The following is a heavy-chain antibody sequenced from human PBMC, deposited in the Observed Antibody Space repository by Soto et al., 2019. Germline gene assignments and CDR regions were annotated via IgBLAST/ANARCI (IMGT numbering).Heavy chain of an antibody. Sequence: EVQLLESGGGLVQPGGSLRLSCAASGFTFSSYAMSWVRQAPGKGLEWVSAISGSGGSTYYADSVKGRFTISRDNSKNTLYLQMNSLRAEDTAVYYCARPYCSGGSCYSTYYYYGMDVWGQGTTVTVSS. V-gene: IGHV3-23*01. CDR3: ARPYCSGGSCYSTYYYYGMDV. J-gene: IGHJ6*02. CDR1: GFTFSSYA. CDR2: ISGSGGST. D-gene: IGHD2-15*01.